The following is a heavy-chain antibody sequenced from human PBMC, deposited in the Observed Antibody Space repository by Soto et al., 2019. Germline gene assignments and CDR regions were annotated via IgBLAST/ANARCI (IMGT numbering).Heavy chain of an antibody. CDR1: GFTFGNYA. CDR2: ISGRGANT. J-gene: IGHJ4*02. CDR3: AKDDSLVLGAIPAHGVHY. Sequence: PGGSLRLSCAASGFTFGNYAMSWVRQAPGKGLEWVSTISGRGANTYNTNSVKGRFTISRDNSKNTLFLQMNSLRANDTAVYYCAKDDSLVLGAIPAHGVHYCGQSILFTVSS. V-gene: IGHV3-23*01. D-gene: IGHD2-2*01.